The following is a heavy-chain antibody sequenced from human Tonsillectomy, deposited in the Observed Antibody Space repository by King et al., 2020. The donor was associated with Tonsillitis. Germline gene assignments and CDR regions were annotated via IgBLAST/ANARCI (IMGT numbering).Heavy chain of an antibody. CDR1: GDCVSSNGVG. CDR2: TYYMSKWYN. CDR3: ASSRSWAFDF. D-gene: IGHD7-27*01. J-gene: IGHJ4*02. Sequence: QLQESGPGLVKPSQTLSLTCGISGDCVSSNGVGLHWIRQSPSRGLEWLGKTYYMSKWYNDYALSVKSRITINPDTSKNQFSLQMNSVTPEDTAVYHCASSRSWAFDFWDQGTLVTVSS. V-gene: IGHV6-1*01.